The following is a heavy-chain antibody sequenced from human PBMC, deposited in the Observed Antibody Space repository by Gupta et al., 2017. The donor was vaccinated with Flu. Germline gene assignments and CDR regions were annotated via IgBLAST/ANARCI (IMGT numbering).Heavy chain of an antibody. V-gene: IGHV3-33*01. CDR2: IWSNGINR. Sequence: TFSSFGMHWVRQAPGKGLEWVSVIWSNGINRYFRNSVRGRFTMSRDNSKNTLDLQMNSLRAEDTAIYYSVRERGPFDAFDIWGQGTMVTVSS. CDR3: VRERGPFDAFDI. CDR1: TFSSFG. J-gene: IGHJ3*02.